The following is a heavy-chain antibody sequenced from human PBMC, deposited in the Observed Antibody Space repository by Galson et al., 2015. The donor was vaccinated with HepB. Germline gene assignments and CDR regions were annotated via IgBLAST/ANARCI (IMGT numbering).Heavy chain of an antibody. V-gene: IGHV3-23*01. CDR2: ISDSGGST. Sequence: SLRLSCAASGFTFTIYAMSWVRQAPGKGLEWVSTISDSGGSTYYADSVKGRVTISRDNSKNTLYLQMNSLRADDTAVYYCVQGTKGQLWLNGMGAWGQGTTVTVPS. D-gene: IGHD5-18*01. CDR3: VQGTKGQLWLNGMGA. CDR1: GFTFTIYA. J-gene: IGHJ6*02.